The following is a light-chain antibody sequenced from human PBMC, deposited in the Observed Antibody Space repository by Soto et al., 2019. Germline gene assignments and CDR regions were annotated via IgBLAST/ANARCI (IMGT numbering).Light chain of an antibody. J-gene: IGLJ1*01. CDR3: SSYTSITTLV. Sequence: QSVLTQPASVSGSLGQSITISCPGTTSDVGGYNFFSWYQHHPGKAPKIIIFDVSDRPSGVSNRFSGSKSGSTASLTISGLQSEDEADYYCSSYTSITTLVFGTGTKLTVL. CDR1: TSDVGGYNF. CDR2: DVS. V-gene: IGLV2-14*01.